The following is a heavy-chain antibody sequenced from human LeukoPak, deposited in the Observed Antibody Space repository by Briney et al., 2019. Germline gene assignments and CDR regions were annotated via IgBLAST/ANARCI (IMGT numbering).Heavy chain of an antibody. J-gene: IGHJ4*02. D-gene: IGHD3-10*01. CDR2: INHSGST. V-gene: IGHV4-34*01. CDR3: ARGNLGGYYGSGCPRYFDY. CDR1: GGSFSGYY. Sequence: PSETLSLTCAVYGGSFSGYYWSWIRQPPGKGLEWIGEINHSGSTNYNPSLKSRVTISVDTSKNQFSLKLSSVTAADTAVYYCARGNLGGYYGSGCPRYFDYWGQGTLVTVSS.